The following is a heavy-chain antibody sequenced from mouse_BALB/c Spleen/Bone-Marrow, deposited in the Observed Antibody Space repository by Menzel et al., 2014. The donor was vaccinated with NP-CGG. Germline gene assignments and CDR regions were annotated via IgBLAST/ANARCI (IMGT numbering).Heavy chain of an antibody. CDR3: ARDPLYFYA. CDR2: INSNGGST. J-gene: IGHJ3*01. V-gene: IGHV5-6-3*01. Sequence: EVKVVESGGGLVQPGGSLKLSCAASGFTFSSYGMSWVRQTPDKRLELVATINSNGGSTYYPDSVKGRFTTSRDNAKNTLFLQMSSLKSEDTAMYYCARDPLYFYAWGQGTLVTVSA. D-gene: IGHD1-1*01. CDR1: GFTFSSYG.